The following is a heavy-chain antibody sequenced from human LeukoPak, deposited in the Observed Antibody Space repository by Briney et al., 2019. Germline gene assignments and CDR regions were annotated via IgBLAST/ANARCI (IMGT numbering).Heavy chain of an antibody. CDR2: INSDGSST. J-gene: IGHJ5*02. V-gene: IGHV3-74*01. CDR1: GFSISSYW. Sequence: GGSLRLSCAASGFSISSYWMHWVRQAPGKGLVWVSGINSDGSSTSYADSVKGRVTISRNIAKNTLYMQINSLRAEDTAVYYCARSGFFTYYYNISGYHWFDPWGQGTLVTVSS. D-gene: IGHD3-22*01. CDR3: ARSGFFTYYYNISGYHWFDP.